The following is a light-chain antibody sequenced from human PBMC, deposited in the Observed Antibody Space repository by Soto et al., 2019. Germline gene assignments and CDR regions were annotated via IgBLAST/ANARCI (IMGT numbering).Light chain of an antibody. J-gene: IGKJ4*01. V-gene: IGKV4-1*01. CDR1: QSVLYRSNNNNY. CDR2: WAS. Sequence: DIVMTQSPDSLAVSLGERATINCKSSQSVLYRSNNNNYLAWYQQKPGQPPKLLIYWASTRESGVSDRFSGSGSGTDFTLTINSLQAEDVAVYYCQQYYATPLSFGGGTKVDIK. CDR3: QQYYATPLS.